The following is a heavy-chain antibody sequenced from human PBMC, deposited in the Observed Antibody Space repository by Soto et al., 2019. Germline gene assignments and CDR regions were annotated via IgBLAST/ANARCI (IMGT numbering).Heavy chain of an antibody. CDR3: AVYYYDSSGHYPGGAFDI. V-gene: IGHV4-31*03. D-gene: IGHD3-22*01. Sequence: RSLTCTVSGGSISSGGYYWSWIRQHPGKGLEWIGYIYYSGSTYYNPSLKSRVTISVDTSKNQFSLKLSSVTAADTAVYYCAVYYYDSSGHYPGGAFDIWGQGTMVTVSS. CDR1: GGSISSGGYY. J-gene: IGHJ3*02. CDR2: IYYSGST.